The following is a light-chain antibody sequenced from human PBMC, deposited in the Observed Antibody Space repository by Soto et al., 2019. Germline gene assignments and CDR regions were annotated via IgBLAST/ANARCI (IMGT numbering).Light chain of an antibody. CDR1: QSVARNS. V-gene: IGKV3-20*01. CDR3: QQYGASPIT. CDR2: AAS. J-gene: IGKJ3*01. Sequence: EIVLTQSPGTLSLSPGDSATLSCRASQSVARNSIAWYQQRPGQAPRLLIYAASGRATDVPDRFSGSGSGTAFTLTISEVQHDDFEVYHCQQYGASPITLGAGTKVDIK.